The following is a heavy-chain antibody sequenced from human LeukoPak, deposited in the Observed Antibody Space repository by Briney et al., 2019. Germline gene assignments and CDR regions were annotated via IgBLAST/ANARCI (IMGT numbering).Heavy chain of an antibody. CDR2: ILYDGSNK. V-gene: IGHV3-30*02. CDR1: GFTFSSYG. Sequence: GGSLRLSCAASGFTFSSYGMHWVRQAPGKGLEWVAFILYDGSNKYYADSVKGRFTISRDNSKNTLYLQMNSLRAEDTAVYYCAKGANSGSGWYGGHYFDYWGQGTLVTVSS. CDR3: AKGANSGSGWYGGHYFDY. D-gene: IGHD6-19*01. J-gene: IGHJ4*02.